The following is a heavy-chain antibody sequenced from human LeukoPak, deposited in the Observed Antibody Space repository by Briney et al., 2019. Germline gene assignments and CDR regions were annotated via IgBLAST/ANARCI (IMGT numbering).Heavy chain of an antibody. V-gene: IGHV1-2*02. CDR1: GYTFTGYY. D-gene: IGHD3-10*01. Sequence: ASVKVSCKASGYTFTGYYMHWVRQAPGQGLEWMGWINPNSGGTNYAQKFQGRVTMTRDTSISTAYMELSRLRSDDTAVYYCARPLDYYGSGTPFDYWGQGTLVTVSS. CDR2: INPNSGGT. CDR3: ARPLDYYGSGTPFDY. J-gene: IGHJ4*02.